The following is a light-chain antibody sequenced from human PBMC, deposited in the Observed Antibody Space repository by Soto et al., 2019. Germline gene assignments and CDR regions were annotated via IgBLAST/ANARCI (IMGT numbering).Light chain of an antibody. Sequence: QLVLTQPRSVSGSPGQSVTISCTGTSADVGGYDFVSWYQQLPGNAPKLIIYDVAKRPSGVPDRFSGSKSGNTASLTISGLQAEDESHYYCSSFAGSHVAFGGGTKVTVL. J-gene: IGLJ2*01. V-gene: IGLV2-11*01. CDR2: DVA. CDR1: SADVGGYDF. CDR3: SSFAGSHVA.